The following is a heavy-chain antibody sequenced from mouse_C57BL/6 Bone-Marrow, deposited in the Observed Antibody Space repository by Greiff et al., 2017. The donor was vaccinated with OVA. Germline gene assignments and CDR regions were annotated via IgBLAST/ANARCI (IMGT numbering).Heavy chain of an antibody. CDR2: ISDGGSYT. D-gene: IGHD3-2*02. J-gene: IGHJ4*01. V-gene: IGHV5-4*01. Sequence: EVHLVESGGGLVKPGGSLKLSCAASGFTFSSYAMSWVRQTPEKRLEWVATISDGGSYTSYPDNVKGRFTISRDNAKNNLYLQMSHLKSEDTAMYYCARDQDSSGPLYYAMDYWGQGTSVTVSS. CDR1: GFTFSSYA. CDR3: ARDQDSSGPLYYAMDY.